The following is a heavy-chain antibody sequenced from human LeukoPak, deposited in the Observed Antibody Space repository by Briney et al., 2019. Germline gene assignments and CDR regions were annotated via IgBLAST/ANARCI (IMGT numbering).Heavy chain of an antibody. D-gene: IGHD2-2*01. CDR1: GYTFTSYY. CDR2: INPSGGST. V-gene: IGHV1-46*01. CDR3: ARDLGVVPAWGWFDP. Sequence: EASGKVSCKASGYTFTSYYMHWGRQAPGKGLEWMGIINPSGGSTSYAQKFQGRVTMTRDMSTSTVYMELSSLRSEDTAVYYCARDLGVVPAWGWFDPWGQGTLVTVSS. J-gene: IGHJ5*02.